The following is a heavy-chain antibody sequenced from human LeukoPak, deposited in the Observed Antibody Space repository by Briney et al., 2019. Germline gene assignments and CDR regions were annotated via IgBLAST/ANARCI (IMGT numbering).Heavy chain of an antibody. CDR3: AREGHCSTTSCALDAIEI. D-gene: IGHD2-2*01. CDR2: ISSSSGTI. J-gene: IGHJ3*02. Sequence: GGSLRLSCATSGFTFSSYSMNWVRQAPGKGLEWVSYISSSSGTIYYADSVKGRFTISRDNAKNSLSLQMKSLRAEDTAVYYCAREGHCSTTSCALDAIEIWRQGTLVAVSS. CDR1: GFTFSSYS. V-gene: IGHV3-48*01.